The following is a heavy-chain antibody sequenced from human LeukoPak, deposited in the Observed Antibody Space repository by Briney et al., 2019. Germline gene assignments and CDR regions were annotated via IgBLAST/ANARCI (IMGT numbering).Heavy chain of an antibody. CDR3: AKLGGYCSSGSCRDFDY. CDR1: GLTFAAYA. J-gene: IGHJ4*02. CDR2: ISDSGGST. V-gene: IGHV3-23*01. Sequence: AGGSLRLSCAVSGLTFAAYAMTWVRQAPEKGLEWVSTISDSGGSTYYADSLKGRFTISRDNYKNTLYLQVDSLRAEDTAVYYCAKLGGYCSSGSCRDFDYWGQGTLVTVSS. D-gene: IGHD2-15*01.